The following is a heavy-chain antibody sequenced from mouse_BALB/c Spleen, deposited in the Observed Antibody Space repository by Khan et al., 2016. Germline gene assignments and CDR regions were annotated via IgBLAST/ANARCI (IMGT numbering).Heavy chain of an antibody. V-gene: IGHV9-1*02. CDR2: INTYTGEP. CDR3: ARFRYGNY. Sequence: QIQLVQSGPELKKPGETVKISCKASGYTFTNYGMNWVKQAPGKGLKWMGWINTYTGEPTYADDFTGRFAFSLETSASTAYLQINSLKNDEMATYFCARFRYGNYWGQGTTLAVSS. J-gene: IGHJ2*01. CDR1: GYTFTNYG. D-gene: IGHD2-10*02.